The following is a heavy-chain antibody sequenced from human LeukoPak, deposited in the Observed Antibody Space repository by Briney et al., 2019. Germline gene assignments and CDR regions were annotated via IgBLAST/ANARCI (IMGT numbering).Heavy chain of an antibody. CDR3: AKEGPIAVAGIDY. J-gene: IGHJ4*02. CDR1: GFTFSSYG. V-gene: IGHV3-30*18. D-gene: IGHD6-19*01. CDR2: ISYDGSNK. Sequence: GGSIRLACAASGFTFSSYGMHWVRQAPGNGLEWVAVISYDGSNKYYADSVKGRFTISRDNSKNTLYLQMNSLRAEDTAVYYCAKEGPIAVAGIDYWGQGTLVTVSS.